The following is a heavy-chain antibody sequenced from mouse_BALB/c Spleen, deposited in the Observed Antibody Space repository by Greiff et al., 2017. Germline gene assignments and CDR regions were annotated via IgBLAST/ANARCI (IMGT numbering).Heavy chain of an antibody. V-gene: IGHV7-3*02. J-gene: IGHJ4*01. CDR2: IRNKANGYTT. CDR1: GFTFTDYY. CDR3: ARGYYGSSPYYYAMDY. D-gene: IGHD1-1*01. Sequence: EVHLVESGGGLVQPGGSLRLSCATSGFTFTDYYMSWVRQPPGKALEWLGFIRNKANGYTTEYSASVKGRFTISRDNSQSILYLQMNTLRAEDSATYYCARGYYGSSPYYYAMDYWGQGTSVTVSS.